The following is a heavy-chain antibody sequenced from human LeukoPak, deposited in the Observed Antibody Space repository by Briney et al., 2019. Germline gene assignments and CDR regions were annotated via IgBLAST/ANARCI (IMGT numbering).Heavy chain of an antibody. V-gene: IGHV1-69*13. D-gene: IGHD6-13*01. CDR3: ARALIAAAPGWFDP. CDR2: IIPIFGTA. Sequence: GASVKVSCKASGGTFSSYAISWVRQAPGQGLEWMGGIIPIFGTANYAQKFQGSVTITADESTSTAYMELSSLRSEDTAVYYCARALIAAAPGWFDPWGQGTLVTVSS. CDR1: GGTFSSYA. J-gene: IGHJ5*02.